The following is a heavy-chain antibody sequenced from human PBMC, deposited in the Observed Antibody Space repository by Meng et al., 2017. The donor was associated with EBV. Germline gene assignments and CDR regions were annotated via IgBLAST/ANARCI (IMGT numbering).Heavy chain of an antibody. CDR2: INHSGST. J-gene: IGHJ4*02. CDR1: GGSFSGYY. CDR3: ARGRWLQPGSYFDY. V-gene: IGHV4-34*01. D-gene: IGHD5-24*01. Sequence: HVQLQQLVAGLLKPPEPLSLPCAVYGGSFSGYYWSWIRQPPGKGLEWIGEINHSGSTNYNPSLKSRVTISVDTSKNQFSLKLSSVTAADTAVYYCARGRWLQPGSYFDYWGQGTLVTVSS.